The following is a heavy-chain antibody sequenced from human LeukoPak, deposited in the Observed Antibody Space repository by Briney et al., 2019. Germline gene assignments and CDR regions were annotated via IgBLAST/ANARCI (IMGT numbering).Heavy chain of an antibody. Sequence: PGRSLRLSCAASGFTFSNYAMHWVRQAPGKGLEWVAAISYDGSNKYYADSVKGRFTISRDNSKNTLYLQMNSLRAEDTAVYYCARDLPWFDPWGQGTLVTVSS. CDR2: ISYDGSNK. V-gene: IGHV3-30-3*01. CDR1: GFTFSNYA. J-gene: IGHJ5*02. CDR3: ARDLPWFDP.